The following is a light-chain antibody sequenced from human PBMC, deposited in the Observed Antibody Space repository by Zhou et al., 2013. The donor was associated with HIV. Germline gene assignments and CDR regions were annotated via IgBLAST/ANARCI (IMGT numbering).Light chain of an antibody. Sequence: EIVLTQSPGTLSLSPGERATLSCRASHTVTSNYLAWYQHTPGQGPKVLIFGASTRANGIPDRFSGSGSGTEFTLTISRLEPEDFAVYYCQQYGDSPTFGQGTRLEIK. J-gene: IGKJ5*01. V-gene: IGKV3-20*01. CDR2: GAS. CDR3: QQYGDSPT. CDR1: HTVTSNY.